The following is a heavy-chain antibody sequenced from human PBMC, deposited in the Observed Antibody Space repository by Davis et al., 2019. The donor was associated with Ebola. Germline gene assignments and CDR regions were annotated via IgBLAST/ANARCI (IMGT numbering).Heavy chain of an antibody. CDR1: GYTFTSYA. J-gene: IGHJ6*02. V-gene: IGHV7-4-1*02. CDR2: INTNTGNP. CDR3: ARDVKNWVGLVLYYYYGMDV. D-gene: IGHD6-6*01. Sequence: ASVKVSCKASGYTFTSYAMNWVRQAPGQGLEWTGWINTNTGNPTYAQGFTGRFVFSLDTSVSTAYLQISSLKAEDTAVYYCARDVKNWVGLVLYYYYGMDVWGQGTTVTVSS.